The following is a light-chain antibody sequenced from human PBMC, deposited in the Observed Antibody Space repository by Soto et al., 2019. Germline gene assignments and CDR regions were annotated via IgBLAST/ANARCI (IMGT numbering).Light chain of an antibody. CDR1: SSNIGAGYD. Sequence: QSVLTQPPSVSGAPGQMVTISCTGSSSNIGAGYDVHWYQQLPGTAPKLLIYGNSNRPSGVPDRFSGSKSGTSASLAITGLQAEDEADYYCQSYDSSLSAVFGTGTKLTVL. J-gene: IGLJ1*01. CDR3: QSYDSSLSAV. CDR2: GNS. V-gene: IGLV1-40*01.